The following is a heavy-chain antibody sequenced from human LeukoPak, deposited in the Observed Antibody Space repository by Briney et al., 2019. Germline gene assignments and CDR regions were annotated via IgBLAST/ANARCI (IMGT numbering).Heavy chain of an antibody. Sequence: GGSLRLSCAASGFTFSSYWMHWVRQAPGKGLVWVSRINSDGSSTSYADSVKGRFTISRDNAKNTLYLQMNSLRAEDTAVYYCARDRRYSSGWYSYGMDIWGQGTTVTVSS. CDR2: INSDGSST. J-gene: IGHJ6*02. V-gene: IGHV3-74*01. D-gene: IGHD6-19*01. CDR3: ARDRRYSSGWYSYGMDI. CDR1: GFTFSSYW.